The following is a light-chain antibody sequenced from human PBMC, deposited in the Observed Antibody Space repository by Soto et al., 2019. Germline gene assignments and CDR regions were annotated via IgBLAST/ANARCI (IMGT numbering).Light chain of an antibody. Sequence: QSALPQPPSVSGAPGQRVTISCTGSSSNIGAGYDVHWYQQLPGTAPKLLIYANGNRPSGVPDRFSGSKSGTSASLAITGLQAEDEADYYCQSYDRSLSGYVLGTGTKVTVL. CDR2: ANG. J-gene: IGLJ1*01. CDR3: QSYDRSLSGYV. V-gene: IGLV1-40*01. CDR1: SSNIGAGYD.